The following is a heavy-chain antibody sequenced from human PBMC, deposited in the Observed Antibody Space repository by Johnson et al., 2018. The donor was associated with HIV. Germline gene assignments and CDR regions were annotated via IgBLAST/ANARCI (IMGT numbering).Heavy chain of an antibody. Sequence: QVQLVESGGGVVQPGRSLRLSCAASGLTFSSYAMYCVRQAPGKGLEWVAVISYDGSNKYYADSVKGRFTISRDNSKNTLYLQMNSLRAEDTAVFYCARLNIAFDIWGQGTMVTVSS. CDR1: GLTFSSYA. V-gene: IGHV3-30-3*01. CDR2: ISYDGSNK. J-gene: IGHJ3*02. D-gene: IGHD2/OR15-2a*01. CDR3: ARLNIAFDI.